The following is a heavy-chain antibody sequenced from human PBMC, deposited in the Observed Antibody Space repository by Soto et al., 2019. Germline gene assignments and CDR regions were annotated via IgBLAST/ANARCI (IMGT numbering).Heavy chain of an antibody. CDR2: ISSSTSYM. V-gene: IGHV3-21*01. CDR3: ARFRRDGYNLDY. J-gene: IGHJ4*02. Sequence: EVQLVESGGGLVKPGGSLRLSCAASGFTFSSYSMNWVRQAPGKGLEWVSSISSSTSYMYYADSVKGRFTISRDNARNSLYLQMNSLRAEDTAVYYCARFRRDGYNLDYWGQGTLATVSS. D-gene: IGHD5-12*01. CDR1: GFTFSSYS.